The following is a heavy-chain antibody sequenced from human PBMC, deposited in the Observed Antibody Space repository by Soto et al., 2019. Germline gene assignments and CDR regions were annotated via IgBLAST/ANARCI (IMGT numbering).Heavy chain of an antibody. CDR1: GGSFSGYY. CDR3: ARDQGAVVPFDY. V-gene: IGHV4-34*01. J-gene: IGHJ4*02. D-gene: IGHD2-2*01. CDR2: INHSGST. Sequence: PSETLSLTCAVYGGSFSGYYWSWIRQPPGKGLEWIGEINHSGSTNYNPSLKSRVTISVDTSKNQFSLKLSSVTAADTAVYYCARDQGAVVPFDYWGQGTLVTVSS.